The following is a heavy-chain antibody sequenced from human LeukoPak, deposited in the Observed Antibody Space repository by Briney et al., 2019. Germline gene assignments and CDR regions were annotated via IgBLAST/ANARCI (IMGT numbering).Heavy chain of an antibody. V-gene: IGHV5-51*01. CDR1: GCSFTSYW. D-gene: IGHD1-1*01. Sequence: GGSLKISCKGSGCSFTSYWIGWVRQMPGKGLEWMGIIYPGDSDTRYCPSFQGQVTISADKSISTAYLQWSRLKASDTAMYYCARVQGWGLQLEDYWGQGTLVTVSS. J-gene: IGHJ4*02. CDR3: ARVQGWGLQLEDY. CDR2: IYPGDSDT.